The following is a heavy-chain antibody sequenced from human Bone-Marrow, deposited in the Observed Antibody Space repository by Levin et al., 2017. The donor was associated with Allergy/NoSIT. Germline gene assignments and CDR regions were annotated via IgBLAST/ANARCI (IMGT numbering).Heavy chain of an antibody. D-gene: IGHD4-17*01. Sequence: SGPTLVKPTQTLTLTCSYSGFSLSSPGVGVGWVRQSPGKALEWLALIYWDEDKRYSPSLRSRLTISMDTSKNQVFLRMTNMDPVYTGTYYCTHSRPPLRTRHFDYWGQGALVNVSS. CDR1: GFSLSSPGVG. V-gene: IGHV2-5*02. J-gene: IGHJ4*02. CDR2: IYWDEDK. CDR3: THSRPPLRTRHFDY.